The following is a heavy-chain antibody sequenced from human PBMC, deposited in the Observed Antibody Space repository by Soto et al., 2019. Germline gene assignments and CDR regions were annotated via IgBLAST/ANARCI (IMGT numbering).Heavy chain of an antibody. D-gene: IGHD6-13*01. CDR1: GFTFSDYY. V-gene: IGHV3-11*01. CDR3: AREPSGSSSWYNAFDI. Sequence: GGSLRLSCAASGFTFSDYYMSWIRQAPGKGLEWVSYISSSGSTIYYADSVKGRFTISRGNAKNSLYLQMNSLRAEDTAVYYCAREPSGSSSWYNAFDIWGQGTMVTVSS. J-gene: IGHJ3*02. CDR2: ISSSGSTI.